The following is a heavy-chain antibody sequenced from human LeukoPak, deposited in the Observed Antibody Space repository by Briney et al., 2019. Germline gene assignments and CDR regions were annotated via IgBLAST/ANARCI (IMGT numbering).Heavy chain of an antibody. J-gene: IGHJ6*03. D-gene: IGHD5-12*01. CDR3: ARAGGYDAEDYYYYYYMDV. CDR2: IYYDGST. CDR1: GYSFSSGYY. V-gene: IGHV4-38-2*02. Sequence: PSETLSLTCTVSGYSFSSGYYWGWIRQPPGQGLDWIATIYYDGSTYYNPSLKSRVTISIDTSKNQFSLNLISVTAADTAVYYCARAGGYDAEDYYYYYYMDVWGKGTTVTVSS.